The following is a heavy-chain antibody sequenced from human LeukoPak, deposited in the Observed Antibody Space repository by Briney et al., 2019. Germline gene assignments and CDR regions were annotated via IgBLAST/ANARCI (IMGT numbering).Heavy chain of an antibody. CDR1: GFTFSTYS. CDR2: ISSSSSYI. Sequence: GGPLRLSCAASGFTFSTYSMNWVRQAPGKGLEWVSSISSSSSYIYYADSVKGRFTISRDNAKNSLYLQMNSLRAEDTAAYYCARDLEYSSGCVDYWGQGTLVTVSS. J-gene: IGHJ4*02. CDR3: ARDLEYSSGCVDY. D-gene: IGHD6-19*01. V-gene: IGHV3-21*01.